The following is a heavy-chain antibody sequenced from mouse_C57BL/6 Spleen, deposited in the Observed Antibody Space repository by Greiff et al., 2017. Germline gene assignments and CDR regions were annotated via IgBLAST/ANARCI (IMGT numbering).Heavy chain of an antibody. Sequence: QVQLQQSGAELMKPGASVKLSCKATGYTFTGYWIEWVKKRPGHGLEWIGEILTGSGSTNYNETFKGKATFTADTSSNTAYMQLSSLTTEDSAIYYCARCITSKWGFAYWGQGTLVTVSA. J-gene: IGHJ3*01. D-gene: IGHD1-3*01. V-gene: IGHV1-9*01. CDR3: ARCITSKWGFAY. CDR2: ILTGSGST. CDR1: GYTFTGYW.